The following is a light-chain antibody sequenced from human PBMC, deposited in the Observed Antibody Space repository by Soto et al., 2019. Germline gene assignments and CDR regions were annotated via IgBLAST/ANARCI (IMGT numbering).Light chain of an antibody. V-gene: IGKV1-39*01. CDR3: QQSYSTHPWT. CDR2: AAS. CDR1: QSISSY. J-gene: IGKJ1*01. Sequence: DIQMTQSPSSLSASVGDRVTITCRASQSISSYLNWYQQKPGKAPKLLIYAASSLQRGVPSRFSGSGSGTDFTLTISSLQPEDFATYYCQQSYSTHPWTFGQGTKVEIK.